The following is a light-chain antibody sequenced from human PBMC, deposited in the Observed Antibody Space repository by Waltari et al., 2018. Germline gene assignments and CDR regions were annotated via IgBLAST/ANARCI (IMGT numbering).Light chain of an antibody. J-gene: IGLJ2*01. V-gene: IGLV2-23*02. CDR2: EVT. CDR3: CSFASRIGV. Sequence: QSALTQPASVSGSPGQSITISCTGTSSDVGSYNFVSWYHQHPGKAPKLIISEVTQRPSGVSNRFSCSKSGNTASLTISGLQADDEADYYCCSFASRIGVFGGGTKVTVL. CDR1: SSDVGSYNF.